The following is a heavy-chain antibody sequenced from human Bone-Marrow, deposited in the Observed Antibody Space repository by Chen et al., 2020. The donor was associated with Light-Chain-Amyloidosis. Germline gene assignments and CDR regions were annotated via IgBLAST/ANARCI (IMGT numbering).Heavy chain of an antibody. J-gene: IGHJ6*03. CDR1: GFTFSSYT. CDR2: ISRSSSHI. V-gene: IGHV3-21*06. Sequence: EVQLVESGGGLVKPGGSLRLSCVASGFTFSSYTMNWVRQTPGRGLEWVSSISRSSSHIYYADSMRGRFTISRDNAKNSLYLQITSLRAEDTAVYYCARDQVEYKFFYYMDVWGKGTTVTVSS. D-gene: IGHD6-6*01. CDR3: ARDQVEYKFFYYMDV.